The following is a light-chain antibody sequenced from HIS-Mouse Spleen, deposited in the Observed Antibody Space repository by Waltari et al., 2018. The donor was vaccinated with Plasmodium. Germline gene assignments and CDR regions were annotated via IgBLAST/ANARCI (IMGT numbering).Light chain of an antibody. CDR2: EGS. J-gene: IGLJ3*02. CDR3: CSYAGSSTFV. Sequence: QSALTQPASVSGSPGQSITISCTGTSSDVGSSNLVSWYQQHPGKAPKLMIYEGSKRPSGVSNRFSGSKSGNTASLTISGLQAEDEADYYCCSYAGSSTFVFGGG. V-gene: IGLV2-23*03. CDR1: SSDVGSSNL.